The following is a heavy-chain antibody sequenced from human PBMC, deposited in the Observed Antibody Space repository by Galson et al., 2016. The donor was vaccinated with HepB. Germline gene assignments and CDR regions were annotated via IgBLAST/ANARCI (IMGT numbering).Heavy chain of an antibody. Sequence: SLRLSCAASGFTFSDYGIHWVRQAPGKGLEWVAVLSFDGINKSYADSVKGRFTISRDNSKNTVYLQMNSLRAEDTAVYYCAKDAYTWRWLLSFFPDYWGQGTLVTVSS. CDR3: AKDAYTWRWLLSFFPDY. CDR2: LSFDGINK. CDR1: GFTFSDYG. D-gene: IGHD5-24*01. V-gene: IGHV3-30*18. J-gene: IGHJ4*02.